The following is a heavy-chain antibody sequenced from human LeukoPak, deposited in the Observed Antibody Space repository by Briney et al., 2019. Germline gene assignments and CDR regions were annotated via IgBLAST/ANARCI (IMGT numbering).Heavy chain of an antibody. CDR1: GFTFSSYE. CDR2: ISSSDNII. D-gene: IGHD4-23*01. CDR3: VRDYGGSSPFDY. J-gene: IGHJ4*02. Sequence: GGTLRLSCAASGFTFSSYEMHWVRQAPGKGLEWVSYISSSDNIIYYADSVKGRFTISRDNAKNSLYLQMNSLRAEDTAIYYCVRDYGGSSPFDYWGQGTLVTVSS. V-gene: IGHV3-48*03.